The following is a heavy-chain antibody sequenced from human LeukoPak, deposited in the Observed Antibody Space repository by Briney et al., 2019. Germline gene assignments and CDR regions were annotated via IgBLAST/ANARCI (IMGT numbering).Heavy chain of an antibody. CDR3: AKDRYGDYEAPFHYYMDA. J-gene: IGHJ6*03. D-gene: IGHD5-12*01. Sequence: ASVKVSCKASGYTFSVFYIHWVRQAPGQGLEWMGWINPNSGVTNYAQKLQGRATITRDTSIDTAYMQLSRLRSDDTAVYYCAKDRYGDYEAPFHYYMDAWGRGTTVTVSS. CDR1: GYTFSVFY. V-gene: IGHV1-2*02. CDR2: INPNSGVT.